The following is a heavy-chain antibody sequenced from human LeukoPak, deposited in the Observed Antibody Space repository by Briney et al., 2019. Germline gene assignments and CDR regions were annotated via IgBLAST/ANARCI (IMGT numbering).Heavy chain of an antibody. J-gene: IGHJ5*01. D-gene: IGHD3-10*01. CDR1: GYTFTDYW. V-gene: IGHV5-51*01. Sequence: VESLKISCKGSGYTFTDYWIAWVRQMPGQGLEWMGIVKPGDSDTRYSPSFQGQVTFSVDKSTNSAHLQWSSLRASDTAMYFCVRQCCRGASPGFDFWGQGTRSPSP. CDR3: VRQCCRGASPGFDF. CDR2: VKPGDSDT.